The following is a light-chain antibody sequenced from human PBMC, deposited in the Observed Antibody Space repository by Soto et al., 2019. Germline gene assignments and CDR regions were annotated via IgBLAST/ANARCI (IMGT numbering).Light chain of an antibody. CDR2: GAS. CDR1: QSVSSSY. V-gene: IGKV3-20*01. Sequence: EIVLTQYPGTLSLSPGERATLSCRARQSVSSSYLAWYQQKPGQAPRLLIYGASSRATGIPDRFSGSGSGTDFTLTISRLEPEDFAVYYCQQYGRSPRYTFGQGTKLEIK. CDR3: QQYGRSPRYT. J-gene: IGKJ2*01.